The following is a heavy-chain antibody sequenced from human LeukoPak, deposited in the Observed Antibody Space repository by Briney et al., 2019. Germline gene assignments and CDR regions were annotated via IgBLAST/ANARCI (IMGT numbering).Heavy chain of an antibody. J-gene: IGHJ4*02. Sequence: GRSLRLSCAASGFTFDDYAMHWVRQAPGKGLEWVSGISWNSGSIGYADSVKGRFTISRDNAKNSLYLQMNSLRAEDTAVYYCARDHDSSGLDYWGQGTLVTVSS. V-gene: IGHV3-9*01. D-gene: IGHD3-22*01. CDR1: GFTFDDYA. CDR3: ARDHDSSGLDY. CDR2: ISWNSGSI.